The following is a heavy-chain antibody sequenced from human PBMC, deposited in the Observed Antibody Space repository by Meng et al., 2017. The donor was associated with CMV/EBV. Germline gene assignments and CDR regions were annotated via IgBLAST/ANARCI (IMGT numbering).Heavy chain of an antibody. CDR2: INPNSAGT. V-gene: IGHV1-2*06. CDR1: GYSFIGHY. Sequence: QGGVVQVGSGVRKPGASVKVSCKASGYSFIGHYIHWVRQAPGQGLEWMGRINPNSAGTNYVEKFQGRVTMTRDTSNNIVYMELTRLTSDDTAVYYCARGVIEMATRVGLRYWGQGTLVTVSS. J-gene: IGHJ4*02. D-gene: IGHD5-24*01. CDR3: ARGVIEMATRVGLRY.